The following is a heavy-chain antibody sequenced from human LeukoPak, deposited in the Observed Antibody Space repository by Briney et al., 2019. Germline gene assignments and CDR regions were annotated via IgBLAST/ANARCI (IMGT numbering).Heavy chain of an antibody. J-gene: IGHJ4*02. Sequence: PGGSLRLSCAASWFNFRSYWVHWVRQASGKGLVLVSRINSDGSSTSYADSVKGRFTISRDNAKNTLYLQMNSLRAEDTAVYYCARDRGPQPYYFDYWGQGTLVTVSS. CDR3: ARDRGPQPYYFDY. CDR2: INSDGSST. D-gene: IGHD3-10*01. CDR1: WFNFRSYW. V-gene: IGHV3-74*01.